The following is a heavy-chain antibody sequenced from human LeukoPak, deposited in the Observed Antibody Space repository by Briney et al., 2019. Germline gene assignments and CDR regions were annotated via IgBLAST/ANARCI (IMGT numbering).Heavy chain of an antibody. CDR2: IYHSGST. CDR1: GGSISSSNW. D-gene: IGHD3-3*01. Sequence: PSGTLSLTCAVSGGSISSSNWWSWVRQPPGKGLEWIGEIYHSGSTNYNPSLKSRVTISVDKSKNQFSLKLSSVTAADTAVYYCARQNPDDFWSGYYVSYFDYWGQGTLVTVSS. V-gene: IGHV4-4*02. J-gene: IGHJ4*02. CDR3: ARQNPDDFWSGYYVSYFDY.